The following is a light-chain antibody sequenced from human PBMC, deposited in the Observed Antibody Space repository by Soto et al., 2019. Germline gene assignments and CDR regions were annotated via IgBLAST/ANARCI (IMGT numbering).Light chain of an antibody. CDR1: QAIGNY. CDR3: QKYISAPFT. CDR2: GAS. V-gene: IGKV1-27*01. Sequence: DIQVTQSPSSLSASVGDSVTITCRASQAIGNYLAWYQHKPGKVPRLLIYGASTLQSGVSSRFRGSGSGTDFRLTISSLQPEDVAIYYCQKYISAPFTFGPGTSVDIK. J-gene: IGKJ3*01.